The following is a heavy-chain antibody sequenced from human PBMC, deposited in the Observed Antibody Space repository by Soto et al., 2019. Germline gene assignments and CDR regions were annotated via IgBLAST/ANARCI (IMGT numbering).Heavy chain of an antibody. CDR3: ASLPYDILNGYPPWFDP. V-gene: IGHV3-74*01. Sequence: GGSLRLSCAASGFAFSSYWMHWVRQAPGKGLVWVSRINSDGSSTSYADSVKGRFTISRDNAKNTLYLQMNSLRAEDTAVYYCASLPYDILNGYPPWFDPWGQGTLVTVSS. J-gene: IGHJ5*02. D-gene: IGHD3-9*01. CDR2: INSDGSST. CDR1: GFAFSSYW.